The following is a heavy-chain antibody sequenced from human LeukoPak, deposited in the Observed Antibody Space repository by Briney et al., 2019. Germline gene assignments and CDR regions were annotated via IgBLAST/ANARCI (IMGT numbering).Heavy chain of an antibody. D-gene: IGHD3-16*01. CDR2: IKQDGSEK. Sequence: GGSLRLSCAASGFTFSSYWMSWVRQAPGKGLEWVANIKQDGSEKYYVDSVKGRFTISRDNAKNSLYLQMNSLRAEDTAVYYCARVPVGRHYYYMDVWGKGTTVTVSS. J-gene: IGHJ6*03. V-gene: IGHV3-7*01. CDR1: GFTFSSYW. CDR3: ARVPVGRHYYYMDV.